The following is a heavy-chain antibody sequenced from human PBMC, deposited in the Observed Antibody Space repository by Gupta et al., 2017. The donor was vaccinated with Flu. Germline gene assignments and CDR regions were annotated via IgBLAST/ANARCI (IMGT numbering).Heavy chain of an antibody. CDR2: ILPILGAA. D-gene: IGHD2-21*02. Sequence: QVQLVQSGAEVKEPGSSVKVSCKASGDTFSGYSMTWVRQAPGQGLEWMRAILPILGAANYAQKFQDRVTITADESTRTAYMELSSLRSDDTAVYYCAREFPCGGDCYFLDYWGQGTLVSVSS. V-gene: IGHV1-69*01. CDR3: AREFPCGGDCYFLDY. CDR1: GDTFSGYS. J-gene: IGHJ4*02.